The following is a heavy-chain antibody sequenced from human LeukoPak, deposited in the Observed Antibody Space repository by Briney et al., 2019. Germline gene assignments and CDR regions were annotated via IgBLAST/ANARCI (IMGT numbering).Heavy chain of an antibody. CDR3: AKDHIVVVVAATTFDY. V-gene: IGHV3-23*01. J-gene: IGHJ4*02. CDR1: EFTFSSYA. Sequence: PGGSLRLSCAASEFTFSSYAMSWVRQAPGKGLEWVSAISGSGGSTYYADSVKGRFTISRDNSKNTLYLQMNSLRAEDTAVYYCAKDHIVVVVAATTFDYWGQGTLVTVSS. CDR2: ISGSGGST. D-gene: IGHD2-15*01.